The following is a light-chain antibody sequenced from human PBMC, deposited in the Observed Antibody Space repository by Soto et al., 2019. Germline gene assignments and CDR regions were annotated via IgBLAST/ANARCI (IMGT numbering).Light chain of an antibody. CDR1: QSLSNW. V-gene: IGKV1-5*01. CDR2: DAS. CDR3: QQYSSYPWT. J-gene: IGKJ1*01. Sequence: DIHMTHSPSTLSSSLGGRVTITCRASQSLSNWLAWYQQKPGKAPKLLIYDASSLETGVPSRFSGSGSGTEFTPIISSLQPDDFATYYCQQYSSYPWTFGQGTKVDIK.